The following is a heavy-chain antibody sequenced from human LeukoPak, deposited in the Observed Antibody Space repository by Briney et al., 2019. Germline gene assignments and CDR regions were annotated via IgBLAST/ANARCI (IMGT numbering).Heavy chain of an antibody. CDR2: INPNSGGT. J-gene: IGHJ5*02. CDR1: GYTFTGYY. CDR3: ARGPPRITGTTRGFDP. Sequence: ASVKVPCKASGYTFTGYYMHWVRQAPGQGLEWMGWINPNSGGTNYAQKFQGRVTMTRDTSISTAYMELSRLRSDDTAVYYCARGPPRITGTTRGFDPWGQGTLVTVSS. V-gene: IGHV1-2*02. D-gene: IGHD1-7*01.